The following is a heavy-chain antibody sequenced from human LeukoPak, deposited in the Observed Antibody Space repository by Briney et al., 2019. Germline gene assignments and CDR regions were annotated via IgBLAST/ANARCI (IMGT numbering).Heavy chain of an antibody. J-gene: IGHJ4*02. Sequence: ASVKVSCKASGYTFTSYGFSWVRQAPGQGLEWMGWISAYNGDTSYAQKLQGRVTMTTDTSTSTAYMELRSLRSDDTAVYYCARGASYVILTGYSYFDYWGQGTLVTVSS. CDR2: ISAYNGDT. CDR3: ARGASYVILTGYSYFDY. V-gene: IGHV1-18*01. CDR1: GYTFTSYG. D-gene: IGHD3-9*01.